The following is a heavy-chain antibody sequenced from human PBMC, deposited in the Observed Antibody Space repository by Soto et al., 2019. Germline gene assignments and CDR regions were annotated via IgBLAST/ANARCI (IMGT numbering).Heavy chain of an antibody. D-gene: IGHD2-15*01. CDR3: ARDGSQDAEYFQH. CDR2: ISYDGSNK. J-gene: IGHJ1*01. CDR1: GFTFSSYA. Sequence: QVQLVESGGGVVQPGRSLRLSCAASGFTFSSYAMHWVRQAPGKGLEWVAVISYDGSNKYYADSVKGRFTISRDNSKNTLYLQMNSLRAEDTAVYYRARDGSQDAEYFQHWGQGTLVTVSS. V-gene: IGHV3-30-3*01.